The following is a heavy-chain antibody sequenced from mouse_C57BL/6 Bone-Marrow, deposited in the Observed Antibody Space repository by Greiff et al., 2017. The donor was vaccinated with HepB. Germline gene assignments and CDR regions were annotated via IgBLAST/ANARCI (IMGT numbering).Heavy chain of an antibody. V-gene: IGHV1-74*01. D-gene: IGHD3-2*02. J-gene: IGHJ4*01. CDR3: ARGDSSGPYYAMDY. CDR1: GYTFTSYW. Sequence: VQLQQPGAELVKPGASVKVSCKASGYTFTSYWMHWVKQRPGQGLEWIGRIHPSDSDTNYNQKFKGKATLTVDQSSSTAYMELNSLTSEDSAVYYCARGDSSGPYYAMDYWGQGTSVTVSS. CDR2: IHPSDSDT.